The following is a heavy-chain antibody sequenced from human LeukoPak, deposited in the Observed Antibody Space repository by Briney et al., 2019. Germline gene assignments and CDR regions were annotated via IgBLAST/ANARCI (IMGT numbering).Heavy chain of an antibody. CDR1: GYTFTGYY. J-gene: IGHJ5*02. Sequence: ASVKVSCKASGYTFTGYYMHWVRQAPGKGLEWMGGFDPEDGETIYAQKFQGRVTMTEDTSTDTAYMELSSLRSEDTAVYYCATVRITIFGVDPGGWFDPWGQGTLVTVSS. V-gene: IGHV1-24*01. CDR3: ATVRITIFGVDPGGWFDP. CDR2: FDPEDGET. D-gene: IGHD3-3*01.